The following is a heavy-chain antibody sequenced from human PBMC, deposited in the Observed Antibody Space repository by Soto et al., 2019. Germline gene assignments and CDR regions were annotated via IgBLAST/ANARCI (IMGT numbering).Heavy chain of an antibody. CDR1: GFTFSSYS. CDR2: ISSSSSTI. Sequence: EVQLVESGGGLVQPGGSLRLSSAASGFTFSSYSMNWVRQAPGKGLEWVSYISSSSSTIYYADSVKGRFTISRDNAKNSLYLQMNSLRDEDTAVYYCASLLDILTGYYSPSGAYYYYGMDVWGQGTTVTVSS. CDR3: ASLLDILTGYYSPSGAYYYYGMDV. V-gene: IGHV3-48*02. J-gene: IGHJ6*02. D-gene: IGHD3-9*01.